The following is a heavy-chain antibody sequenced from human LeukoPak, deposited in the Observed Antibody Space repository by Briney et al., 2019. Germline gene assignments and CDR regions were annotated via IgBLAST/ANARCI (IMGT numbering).Heavy chain of an antibody. CDR1: GMSLNDYF. D-gene: IGHD3-10*01. CDR3: ARDPARGWFDP. V-gene: IGHV4-34*01. Sequence: SETLSLTCGVYGMSLNDYFWTWIRQSPEKGLEWIGEINHSGTTNYNPSLKSRVTISIDTSKDQFSLNLSSVTAADSGVYYCARDPARGWFDPWGQGTLVTVSS. J-gene: IGHJ5*02. CDR2: INHSGTT.